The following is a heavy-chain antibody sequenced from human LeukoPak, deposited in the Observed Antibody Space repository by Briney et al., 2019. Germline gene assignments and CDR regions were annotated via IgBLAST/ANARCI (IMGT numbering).Heavy chain of an antibody. CDR3: ARGPYYYDSSGYYPDY. CDR2: IYTSGST. Sequence: SETLSLTCTVSGGSISSYYWSWIRQPAGKGLEWIGRIYTSGSTNYNPSLKSRVTMSVDTSKNQFSLKLSSVTAADTAVYYCARGPYYYDSSGYYPDYWGQGTLVTVPS. CDR1: GGSISSYY. D-gene: IGHD3-22*01. J-gene: IGHJ4*02. V-gene: IGHV4-4*07.